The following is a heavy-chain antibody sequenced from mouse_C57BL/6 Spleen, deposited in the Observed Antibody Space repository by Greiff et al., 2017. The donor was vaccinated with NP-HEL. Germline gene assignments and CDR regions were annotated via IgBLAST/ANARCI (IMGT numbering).Heavy chain of an antibody. V-gene: IGHV2-3*01. J-gene: IGHJ4*01. CDR3: AKEGVYDYDSLYYAMDY. CDR2: IWGDGST. CDR1: GFSLTSYG. D-gene: IGHD2-4*01. Sequence: VQLQESGPGLVAPSQSLSITCTVSGFSLTSYGVSWVRQPPGQGLEWLGVIWGDGSTNYHSALISRLGISKENSKSQVFLKLNSLQTENTATYYCAKEGVYDYDSLYYAMDYWGQGTSVTVSS.